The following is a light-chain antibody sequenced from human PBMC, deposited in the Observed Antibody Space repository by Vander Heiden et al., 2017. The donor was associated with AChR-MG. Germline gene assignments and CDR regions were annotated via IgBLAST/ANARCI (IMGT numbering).Light chain of an antibody. CDR2: KDS. Sequence: SYELTQPSSVSVSPGQTGRITGSGDVRAKKYARWFQQKPGQAPVLVIYKDSERPSGIPERFSGSSSGTTVTLTISGAQVEDEADYYCYSAADNNLGVFGGGTKLTVL. V-gene: IGLV3-27*01. CDR1: VRAKKY. J-gene: IGLJ2*01. CDR3: YSAADNNLGV.